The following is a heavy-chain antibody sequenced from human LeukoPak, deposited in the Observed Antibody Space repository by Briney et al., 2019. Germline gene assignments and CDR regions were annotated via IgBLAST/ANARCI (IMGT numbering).Heavy chain of an antibody. CDR1: GLSISSSYY. CDR2: IYHSGNT. D-gene: IGHD2-15*01. CDR3: ARVEGYCRGGSCYYWYFDL. J-gene: IGHJ2*01. Sequence: SETLSLTCTVSGLSISSSYYWGWIRQPPGKGLEWIGSIYHSGNTYYNPSLKSRVTISVDTSKNQFSLRLSSVTAADAAVYYCARVEGYCRGGSCYYWYFDLWGRGALVTVSS. V-gene: IGHV4-38-2*02.